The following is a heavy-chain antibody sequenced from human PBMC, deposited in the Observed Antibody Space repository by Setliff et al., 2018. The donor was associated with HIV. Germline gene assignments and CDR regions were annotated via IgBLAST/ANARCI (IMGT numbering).Heavy chain of an antibody. D-gene: IGHD3-10*01. V-gene: IGHV3-23*01. CDR2: ISGDGGRT. CDR1: GFTFSNFA. J-gene: IGHJ5*02. CDR3: AKFPIFKWFGERQGWFDL. Sequence: GGSLRLSCAASGFTFSNFAMSWVRQAPGKGLEWVSAISGDGGRTYVAGPVKGRLSTSRDNSKNTMYLQMNSLRVEDTAVYYCAKFPIFKWFGERQGWFDLWGQGTLVTVSS.